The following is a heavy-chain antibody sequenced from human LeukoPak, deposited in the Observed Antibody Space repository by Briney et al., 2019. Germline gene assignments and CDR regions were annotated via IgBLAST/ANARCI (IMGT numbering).Heavy chain of an antibody. CDR2: ISSTSGTI. V-gene: IGHV3-48*02. CDR1: GFTFRSHS. CDR3: ARDYYGMDV. Sequence: GGSLRLSCAASGFTFRSHSMSWVRQGPGKGLECVSYISSTSGTIYYADSVKGRFTISRDNAKNSLYLQMNSLREEDTAVYYCARDYYGMDVWGQGTTVTVSS. J-gene: IGHJ6*02.